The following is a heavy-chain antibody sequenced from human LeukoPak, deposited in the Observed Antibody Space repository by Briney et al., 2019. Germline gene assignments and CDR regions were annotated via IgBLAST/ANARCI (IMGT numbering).Heavy chain of an antibody. CDR3: ARVGSYRGGDCYLDY. CDR2: ISSSSSYI. J-gene: IGHJ4*02. V-gene: IGHV3-21*01. D-gene: IGHD2-21*02. CDR1: GFTFSSYS. Sequence: PGGSLRLSCAASGFTFSSYSMNWVRQAPGKGLEWVSSISSSSSYIYYADSVKGRFTISRDNAKNSLYLQMNSLRAEDTAVYYCARVGSYRGGDCYLDYWGQGTLVTVSS.